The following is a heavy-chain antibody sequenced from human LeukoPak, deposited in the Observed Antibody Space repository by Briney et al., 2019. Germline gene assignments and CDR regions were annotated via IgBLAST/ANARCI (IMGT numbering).Heavy chain of an antibody. CDR1: GFPSSDFA. Sequence: GGPLSLSCAVSGFPSSDFAMSWVRQAPGKGLEWVSTISGGGDNTYFADSAKGRFTISRDNSKNTLFLQMVSLRAEDTAVYYCAKFEGALLGNYYMDVWGKGTTVTVSS. CDR2: ISGGGDNT. CDR3: AKFEGALLGNYYMDV. V-gene: IGHV3-23*01. J-gene: IGHJ6*03.